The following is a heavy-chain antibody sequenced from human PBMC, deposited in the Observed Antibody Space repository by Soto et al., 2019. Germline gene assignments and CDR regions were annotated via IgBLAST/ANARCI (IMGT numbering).Heavy chain of an antibody. J-gene: IGHJ4*02. V-gene: IGHV5-51*01. CDR1: GYSFTSYW. D-gene: IGHD3-22*01. CDR3: ARSDYYDSSGYYLFDY. Sequence: PGESLKISCKGSGYSFTSYWIGWVRQMPGKGLEWMGIIYPGDSDTRYSPSFQGQVTISADKSISTAYLQWSSLKASDTAMYYCARSDYYDSSGYYLFDYWGQGTMVTVYS. CDR2: IYPGDSDT.